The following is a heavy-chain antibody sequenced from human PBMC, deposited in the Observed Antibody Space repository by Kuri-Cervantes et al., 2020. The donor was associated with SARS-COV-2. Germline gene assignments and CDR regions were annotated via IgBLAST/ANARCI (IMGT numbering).Heavy chain of an antibody. V-gene: IGHV3-48*01. CDR3: ARGVEVVN. Sequence: GESLKISCAASGFTFSSYSMNWVRQAPGKGLEWVSYISSSSSTIYYADSVKGRFTISRDNAKNSLYLQMSGLRAEDTAVYYCARGVEVVNWGQGTLVTVSS. CDR1: GFTFSSYS. CDR2: ISSSSSTI. J-gene: IGHJ4*02. D-gene: IGHD2-15*01.